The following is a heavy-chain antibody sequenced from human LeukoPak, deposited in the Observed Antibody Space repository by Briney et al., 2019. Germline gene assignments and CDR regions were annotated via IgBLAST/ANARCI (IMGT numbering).Heavy chain of an antibody. CDR1: GFTFSDYY. J-gene: IGHJ5*02. Sequence: GGSLRLSCAASGFTFSDYYMSWIGQAPGKGLEWVSYISSSSSYTNYADSVKGRFTISRDNAKNSLYLQMNSLRAEDTAVYYCARDRCSSTSCYVNWFDPWGQGTLVTVSS. CDR2: ISSSSSYT. CDR3: ARDRCSSTSCYVNWFDP. D-gene: IGHD2-2*01. V-gene: IGHV3-11*06.